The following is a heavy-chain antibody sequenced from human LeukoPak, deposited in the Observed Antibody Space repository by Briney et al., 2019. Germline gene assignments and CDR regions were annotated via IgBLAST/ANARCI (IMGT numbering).Heavy chain of an antibody. CDR1: GGSLSSINNH. J-gene: IGHJ3*02. CDR3: AREVEYYDSSGYRPHAFDI. CDR2: ISYFGAT. D-gene: IGHD3-22*01. Sequence: SETLSLTCTVSGGSLSSINNHWGWTRQPPGKGLEWFGSISYFGATSYNPSLRSRVTISVDTSKNQFSLKLNSVTAADTAVYYCAREVEYYDSSGYRPHAFDIWGQGTVVTVSS. V-gene: IGHV4-39*02.